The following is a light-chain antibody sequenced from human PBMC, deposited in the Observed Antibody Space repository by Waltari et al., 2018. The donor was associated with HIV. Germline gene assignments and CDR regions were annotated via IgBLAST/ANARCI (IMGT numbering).Light chain of an antibody. CDR3: QSYDINLRVEL. CDR2: GNN. J-gene: IGLJ2*01. CDR1: RPNIGAGHD. Sequence: QSVLTQPPSVSGALGQRVTISCTGGRPNIGAGHDIHWYQQPPGTAPNLLIYGNNNRPSGVPDRFSGSKSATSASLAITGLQAEDEAEYYCQSYDINLRVELFGGGTKLTVL. V-gene: IGLV1-40*01.